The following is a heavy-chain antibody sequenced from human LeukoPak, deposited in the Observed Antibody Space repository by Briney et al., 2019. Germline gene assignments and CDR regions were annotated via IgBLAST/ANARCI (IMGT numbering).Heavy chain of an antibody. Sequence: SETLSLTCAVYGGSFSGYYRSWIRQPPGKGLEWIGEINHSGSTNYNPSLKSRVTISVDTSKNQFSLKLSSVTAADTAVYYCARRLPYSYGYYYYYYMDVWGKGTTVTISS. D-gene: IGHD5-18*01. CDR2: INHSGST. CDR1: GGSFSGYY. J-gene: IGHJ6*03. CDR3: ARRLPYSYGYYYYYYMDV. V-gene: IGHV4-34*01.